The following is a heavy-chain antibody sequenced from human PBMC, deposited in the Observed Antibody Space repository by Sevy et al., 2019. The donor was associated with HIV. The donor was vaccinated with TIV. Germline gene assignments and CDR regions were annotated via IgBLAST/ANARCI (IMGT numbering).Heavy chain of an antibody. J-gene: IGHJ6*02. D-gene: IGHD2-2*01. CDR1: GLTVGSLS. V-gene: IGHV3-53*01. Sequence: GGSLRLSCVASGLTVGSLSINWVRQAPGKGLEWVSLIYSAGTTFYSDSVKGRFTISRDNSINTLDLQMNSLRAEDTAIYYCARIKGVSSSYAMDVWGQGTTVTVSS. CDR3: ARIKGVSSSYAMDV. CDR2: IYSAGTT.